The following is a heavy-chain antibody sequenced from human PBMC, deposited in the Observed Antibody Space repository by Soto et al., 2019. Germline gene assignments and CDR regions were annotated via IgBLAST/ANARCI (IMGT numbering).Heavy chain of an antibody. Sequence: QVQLVQSGAEVKKPGSSVKVSCKASGGTFSSYAISWVRQAPGQGLEWMGGIVPIFGTANYAQKFQGRVTITADESTSTAYMELSSLRSEDTAVYYCAHDMHPIVVVPAARYYYGIDVWGQGTTVTVSS. CDR1: GGTFSSYA. D-gene: IGHD2-2*01. CDR2: IVPIFGTA. CDR3: AHDMHPIVVVPAARYYYGIDV. J-gene: IGHJ6*02. V-gene: IGHV1-69*01.